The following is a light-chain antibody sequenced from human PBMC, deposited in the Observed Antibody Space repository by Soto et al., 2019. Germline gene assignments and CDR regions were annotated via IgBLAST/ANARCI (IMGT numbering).Light chain of an antibody. CDR2: LSSDGSH. Sequence: PVLTQSPSASASLGASVKLTCTLSSGHSSYAIAWHQQQPEKGPRYLMKLSSDGSHSQGDGIPDRFSGSSSGAERYLTISSLQSEDEADYYCQTWDTGARVVFGGGTKLTVL. V-gene: IGLV4-69*01. CDR3: QTWDTGARVV. J-gene: IGLJ2*01. CDR1: SGHSSYA.